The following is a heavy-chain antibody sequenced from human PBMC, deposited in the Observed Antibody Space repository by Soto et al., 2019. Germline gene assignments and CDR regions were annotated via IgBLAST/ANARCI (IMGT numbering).Heavy chain of an antibody. J-gene: IGHJ4*02. CDR3: ARGRYGDY. CDR2: ISAHNGNT. V-gene: IGHV1-18*01. Sequence: QVHLVQSGAEVKKPGASVKVSCKGSGYAFTTYGITGVRQAPGQGLEWMGWISAHNGNTNYAQKLQGRVTVTRDTSTSTAYMELRSLRSVDTAVYYCARGRYGDYWGQGAMVTVSS. CDR1: GYAFTTYG. D-gene: IGHD1-1*01.